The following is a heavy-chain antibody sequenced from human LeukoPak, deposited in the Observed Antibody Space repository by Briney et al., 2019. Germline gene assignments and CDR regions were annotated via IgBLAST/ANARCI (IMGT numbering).Heavy chain of an antibody. D-gene: IGHD3-22*01. J-gene: IGHJ4*02. CDR3: ARNYYDSSGYSLFDY. Sequence: ASVKVSCKASGYTFTSYAISWVRQAPGQGLEWMGRIIPILGIANYAQKFQGRVTITADKSTSTAYMELSSLRSEDTAVYYCARNYYDSSGYSLFDYWGQGTLVTVSS. CDR1: GYTFTSYA. CDR2: IIPILGIA. V-gene: IGHV1-69*04.